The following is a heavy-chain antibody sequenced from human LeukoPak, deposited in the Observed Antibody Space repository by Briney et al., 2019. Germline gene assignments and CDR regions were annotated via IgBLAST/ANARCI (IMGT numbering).Heavy chain of an antibody. Sequence: SGPALVKPTQTLTLTCTFSGFSLSTGGMCVSWIRQPPGKALEWLARIDWDDDKYYSTSLKTRLTISKDTSKNQVVLTMTNMDPVDTATYYCARVDSGAYHFDYWGQGTLVTVSS. CDR2: IDWDDDK. D-gene: IGHD3-22*01. CDR1: GFSLSTGGMC. J-gene: IGHJ4*02. CDR3: ARVDSGAYHFDY. V-gene: IGHV2-70*11.